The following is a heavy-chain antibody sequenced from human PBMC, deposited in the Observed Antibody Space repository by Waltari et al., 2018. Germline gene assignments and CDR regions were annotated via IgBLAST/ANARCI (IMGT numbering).Heavy chain of an antibody. CDR3: AKGGVTFFDY. V-gene: IGHV3-9*01. CDR2: ISWNSGSI. D-gene: IGHD2-21*02. CDR1: GSTFDDYD. J-gene: IGHJ4*02. Sequence: EVQLVESGGGLVQPGRSLRLSCAASGSTFDDYDMHWVRQAPGKGLEWVSGISWNSGSIGYADSVKGRFTISRDNAKNSLYLQMNSLRAEDTALYYCAKGGVTFFDYWGQGTLVTVSS.